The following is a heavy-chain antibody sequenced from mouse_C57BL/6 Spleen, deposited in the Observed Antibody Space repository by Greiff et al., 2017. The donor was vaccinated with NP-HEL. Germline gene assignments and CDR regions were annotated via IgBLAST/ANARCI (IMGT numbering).Heavy chain of an antibody. CDR2: IRLKSDNYAT. J-gene: IGHJ1*03. D-gene: IGHD1-1*01. CDR3: TRGYYYGRRYFDV. V-gene: IGHV6-3*01. Sequence: EVKLMESGGGLVQPGGSMKLSCVASGFTFSNYWMNWVRQSPEKGLEWVAQIRLKSDNYATHYAESVKGRFTISRDDSKSSVYLQMNNLRAEDTGIYYCTRGYYYGRRYFDVWGTGTTVTVSS. CDR1: GFTFSNYW.